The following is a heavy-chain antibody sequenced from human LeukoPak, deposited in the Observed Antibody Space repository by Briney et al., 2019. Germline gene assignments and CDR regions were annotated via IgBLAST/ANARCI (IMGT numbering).Heavy chain of an antibody. CDR1: GGSFSGYY. Sequence: SETLSLTCAVYGGSFSGYYWSWIRQPPGKGLEWIGEINHSGSTNYNPSLKSRVTISVDTSKNQFSLKLSSVTAADTAVYYCARGGRRRWLQTGNWFDPWGQGTLVTASS. J-gene: IGHJ5*02. V-gene: IGHV4-34*01. D-gene: IGHD5-24*01. CDR3: ARGGRRRWLQTGNWFDP. CDR2: INHSGST.